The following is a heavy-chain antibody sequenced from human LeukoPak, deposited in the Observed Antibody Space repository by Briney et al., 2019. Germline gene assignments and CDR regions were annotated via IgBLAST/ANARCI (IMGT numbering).Heavy chain of an antibody. Sequence: SETLSLTCTVSGGSISSYYWSWIRQPPGKGLEWIGYIYYSGSTNYNPSLKSRVTISVDTSKNQFSLKLSSVTAADTAVCYCARGGYCSSTSCYYSSSWYGGNHDAFDIWGQGTMVTVSS. CDR1: GGSISSYY. CDR3: ARGGYCSSTSCYYSSSWYGGNHDAFDI. CDR2: IYYSGST. J-gene: IGHJ3*02. D-gene: IGHD2-2*03. V-gene: IGHV4-59*01.